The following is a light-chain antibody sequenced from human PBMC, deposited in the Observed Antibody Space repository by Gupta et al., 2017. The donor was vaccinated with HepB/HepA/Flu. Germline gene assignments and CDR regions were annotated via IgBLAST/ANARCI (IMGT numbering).Light chain of an antibody. CDR3: QAWDIITAVV. CDR1: KLGDKY. V-gene: IGLV3-1*01. Sequence: SYELTQPHTVSVSPGQTASITCSGDKLGDKYACWYQQKPGQSPVLVIYQDSNRPSWIPERFSGSHSGNTATLTISGTQALDEADYYCQAWDIITAVVFGGGTKLTVL. J-gene: IGLJ2*01. CDR2: QDS.